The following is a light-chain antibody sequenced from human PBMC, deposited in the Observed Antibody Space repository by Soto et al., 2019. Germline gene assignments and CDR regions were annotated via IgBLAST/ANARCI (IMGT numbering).Light chain of an antibody. Sequence: DIVMTQSPLSLPVTPGEPASISCRSSQSLLHSNGYNYLDWYLQKPGQSPQLLIYLGSNRASGGPDRFSGSGSGTDFTLKISRAEAEDVGVYYCMQALQTPFPYTFGQGTKLEIK. CDR2: LGS. CDR3: MQALQTPFPYT. V-gene: IGKV2-28*01. J-gene: IGKJ2*01. CDR1: QSLLHSNGYNY.